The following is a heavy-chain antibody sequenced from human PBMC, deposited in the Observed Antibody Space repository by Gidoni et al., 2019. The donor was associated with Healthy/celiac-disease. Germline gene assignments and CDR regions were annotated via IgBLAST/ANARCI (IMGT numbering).Heavy chain of an antibody. J-gene: IGHJ4*02. D-gene: IGHD3-22*01. V-gene: IGHV3-48*02. CDR3: ARETYYYDSSGYFGVFDY. CDR1: GFTFSSYS. Sequence: EVQLVESGGGLVQPGGSVRRSCAASGFTFSSYSMNWVRQAPGKGLDWVSYISSSSSTIYYADSVKGRFTIARDNAKNSLYLQMNSLRDEDTAVYYCARETYYYDSSGYFGVFDYWGQGTLVTVSS. CDR2: ISSSSSTI.